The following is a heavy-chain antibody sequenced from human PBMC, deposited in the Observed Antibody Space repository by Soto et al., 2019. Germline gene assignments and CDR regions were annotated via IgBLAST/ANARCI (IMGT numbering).Heavy chain of an antibody. Sequence: MESGGCVVQPGRSLRLSCSVSGFTFRSHTMHWVRQAPGKGLEWVALISFDGSKMFYEDSVRGRFSISRDNSMDTLYLQMNSLRPEDTGTYYCAKDYYADEMGWGYFIDYWGQGTLVTVSS. CDR1: GFTFRSHT. CDR3: AKDYYADEMGWGYFIDY. J-gene: IGHJ4*02. V-gene: IGHV3-30*18. CDR2: ISFDGSKM. D-gene: IGHD3-22*01.